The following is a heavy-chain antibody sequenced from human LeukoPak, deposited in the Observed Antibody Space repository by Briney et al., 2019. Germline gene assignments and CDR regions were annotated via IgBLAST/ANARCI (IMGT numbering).Heavy chain of an antibody. D-gene: IGHD6-13*01. CDR1: GGSISSYY. CDR3: ARVGSQQLLFLDY. J-gene: IGHJ4*02. Sequence: PSETLSLTCTVSGGSISSYYWSWIRQPPGKGLEWIGYIYYSGSTNYNPSLKSRVTISVDTSKNQFSLKLSSVTAADTAVYYCARVGSQQLLFLDYWGQGTLVTVSS. V-gene: IGHV4-59*01. CDR2: IYYSGST.